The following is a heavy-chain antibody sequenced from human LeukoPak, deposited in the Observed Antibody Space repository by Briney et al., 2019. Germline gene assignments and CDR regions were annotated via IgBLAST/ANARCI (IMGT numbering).Heavy chain of an antibody. CDR1: GFTFSTYW. D-gene: IGHD6-13*01. CDR2: IKHDGSDK. J-gene: IGHJ5*02. V-gene: IGHV3-7*05. Sequence: PGGSLRLSCAASGFTFSTYWMSWVRQAPGKGLEWVASIKHDGSDKYYVDSVKGRFTISRDNAKNSLYLQMNSLRVEDTAVYYCAKPHSSPNCFDPWGQGSLVTVSS. CDR3: AKPHSSPNCFDP.